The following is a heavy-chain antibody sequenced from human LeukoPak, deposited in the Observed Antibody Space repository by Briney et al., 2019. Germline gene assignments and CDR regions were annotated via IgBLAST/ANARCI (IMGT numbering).Heavy chain of an antibody. V-gene: IGHV3-23*01. CDR1: GFSFSNYA. J-gene: IGHJ1*01. CDR3: AKDIRSSWYYFQD. Sequence: GGSLRLSCAASGFSFSNYAMTWVRQAPGKGLEWVSTISGSGDRTYYADSVKGRFTISRDNSKNTLYVQMNSLRAEDTAVYYCAKDIRSSWYYFQDWGRGTLVTVSS. CDR2: ISGSGDRT. D-gene: IGHD6-13*01.